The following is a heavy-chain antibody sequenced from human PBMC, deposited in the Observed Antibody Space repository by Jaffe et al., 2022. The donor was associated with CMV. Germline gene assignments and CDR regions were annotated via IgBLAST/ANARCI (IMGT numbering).Heavy chain of an antibody. D-gene: IGHD3-3*01. J-gene: IGHJ5*02. CDR1: GGSISSSSFY. CDR2: MFYSGST. V-gene: IGHV4-39*01. CDR3: ARGRAIFGVGLSGLYNWFDP. Sequence: QLQLQESGPGLVKPSETLSLTCTVSGGSISSSSFYWGWIRQPPGGGLEWIGSMFYSGSTYYNPSIKSRVTISVDTSKNQFSLRLSSVTAADTAVYYCARGRAIFGVGLSGLYNWFDPWGQGTLVTVSS.